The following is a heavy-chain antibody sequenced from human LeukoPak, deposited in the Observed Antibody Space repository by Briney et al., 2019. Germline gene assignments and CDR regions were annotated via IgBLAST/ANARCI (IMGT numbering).Heavy chain of an antibody. CDR1: GFTFTSSA. CDR2: IVVGSGNT. V-gene: IGHV1-58*02. CDR3: AADRYDSSGYYHFDY. Sequence: SAKVSCKASGFTFTSSAMQWVRQARGQRLEWIGCIVVGSGNTNYAQKFQERVTITRDMSTSTAYMELSSLRSEDTAVYYCAADRYDSSGYYHFDYWGQGTLVTVSS. D-gene: IGHD3-22*01. J-gene: IGHJ4*02.